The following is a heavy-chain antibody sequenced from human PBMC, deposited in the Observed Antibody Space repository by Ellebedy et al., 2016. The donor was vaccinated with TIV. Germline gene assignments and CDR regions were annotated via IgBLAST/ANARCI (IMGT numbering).Heavy chain of an antibody. CDR2: IYPGDSDT. V-gene: IGHV5-51*01. J-gene: IGHJ4*02. D-gene: IGHD2-15*01. CDR1: GYNFSRYW. CDR3: ANTRFYSGGSCYFDF. Sequence: GESLKISCKGPGYNFSRYWIGWVRQMPGKGLEWMGIIYPGDSDTRYNPSFQGQVTISADKSISTAYLHWSSLKASDTAMYYCANTRFYSGGSCYFDFWGQGTLVTVSS.